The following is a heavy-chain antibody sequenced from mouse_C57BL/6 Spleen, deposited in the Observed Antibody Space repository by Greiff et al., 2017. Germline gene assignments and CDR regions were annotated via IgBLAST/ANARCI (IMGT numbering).Heavy chain of an antibody. J-gene: IGHJ2*01. Sequence: VHVKQSGPELVKPGDSVKISCKASGYSFTGYFMNWVMQGHGKSLEWIGRINPYNGDTFYNQKFKGKATLTVDKSSSTAHMELRSLTSEDSAVYYCGLYYYGSSYHFDYWGQGTTLTVSS. V-gene: IGHV1-20*01. CDR2: INPYNGDT. D-gene: IGHD1-1*01. CDR1: GYSFTGYF. CDR3: GLYYYGSSYHFDY.